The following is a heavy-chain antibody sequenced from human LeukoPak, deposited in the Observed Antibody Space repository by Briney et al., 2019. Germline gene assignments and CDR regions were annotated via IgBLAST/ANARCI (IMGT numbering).Heavy chain of an antibody. CDR3: ARARNYDFWSQNYYYYMDV. J-gene: IGHJ6*03. V-gene: IGHV4-61*02. Sequence: PSQTLSLTCTVSGGSISSGSYYWSWIRQPAGKGLEWIGRIYTSGSTNYNPSLKSRVTISVDTSKNQFSLKLSSVTAADTAVYYCARARNYDFWSQNYYYYMDVWGKGTTVTVSS. D-gene: IGHD3-3*01. CDR2: IYTSGST. CDR1: GGSISSGSYY.